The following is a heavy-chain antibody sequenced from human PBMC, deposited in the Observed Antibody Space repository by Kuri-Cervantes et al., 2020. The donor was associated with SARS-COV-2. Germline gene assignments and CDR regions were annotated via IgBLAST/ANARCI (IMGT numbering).Heavy chain of an antibody. CDR2: IIPIFGTA. V-gene: IGHV1-69*05. CDR3: ARVRGSKYYYGSRYYYYYMDV. Sequence: ASVKVSCKASGGTFSSYAISWVRQAPGQGLEWMGGIIPIFGTANYAQKFQGRVTITTDESTSTAYMELSSLRSEDTAVYYCARVRGSKYYYGSRYYYYYMDVWGQGTTVTVSS. J-gene: IGHJ6*03. D-gene: IGHD3-10*01. CDR1: GGTFSSYA.